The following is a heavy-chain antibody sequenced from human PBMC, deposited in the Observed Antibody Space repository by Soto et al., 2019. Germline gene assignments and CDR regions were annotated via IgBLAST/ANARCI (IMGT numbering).Heavy chain of an antibody. Sequence: AASGLTFSSYSMNWVRQAPGKGLEWVSSISSSSSTIYYEVSVKGRFTISRDNAKNSLYLQMNSLRAEDTVFFFFQAEDDIRDTVPVSAFLLNRSSDL. CDR2: ISSSSSTI. V-gene: IGHV3-48*01. J-gene: IGHJ2*01. CDR3: QAEDDIRDTVPVSAFLLNRSSDL. CDR1: GLTFSSYS. D-gene: IGHD1-1*01.